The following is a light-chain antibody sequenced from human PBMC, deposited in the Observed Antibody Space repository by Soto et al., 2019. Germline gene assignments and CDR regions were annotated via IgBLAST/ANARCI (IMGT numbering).Light chain of an antibody. CDR1: QSVRSTY. CDR3: QQFSGSVT. Sequence: EVVLTPSPGTLSLSPGERATLSCRASQSVRSTYLGWYQQKPGQAPRLLIYGASKRQSGVPDRFSGGRSGTDFTRTISSLQPEDFAVYYCQQFSGSVTFGGGTKV. J-gene: IGKJ4*01. V-gene: IGKV3-20*01. CDR2: GAS.